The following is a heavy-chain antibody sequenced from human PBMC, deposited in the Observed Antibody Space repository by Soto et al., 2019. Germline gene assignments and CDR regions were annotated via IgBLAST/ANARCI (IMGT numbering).Heavy chain of an antibody. V-gene: IGHV3-30-3*01. CDR2: ISYDGSNK. D-gene: IGHD3-16*01. J-gene: IGHJ5*02. Sequence: QVQLVESGGGVVQPGRSLRLSCAASGFTFSSYAMHWVRQAPGKGLEWVAVISYDGSNKYYADSVKGRFTISRDNSKNTLYLQMHSLRAEDTAVYYCARDQGDWFDPWGQGTLVTVSS. CDR1: GFTFSSYA. CDR3: ARDQGDWFDP.